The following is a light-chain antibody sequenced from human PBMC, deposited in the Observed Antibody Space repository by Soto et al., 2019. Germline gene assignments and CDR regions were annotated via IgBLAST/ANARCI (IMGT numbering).Light chain of an antibody. V-gene: IGKV3-20*01. J-gene: IGKJ3*01. CDR3: QQYASAPFS. CDR2: AAS. CDR1: HSINTSF. Sequence: EVVMTQSPATLSVSPGEGATLSCRASHSINTSFLAWFQQKPGQAPRLLIYAASTRATGIPDRFSGSASETDFTLTINRLEPEDSAVYYCQQYASAPFSLGPGTKVDIK.